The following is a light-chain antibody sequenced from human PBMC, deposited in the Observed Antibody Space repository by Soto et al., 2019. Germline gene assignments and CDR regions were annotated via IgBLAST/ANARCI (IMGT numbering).Light chain of an antibody. CDR2: TSF. CDR3: QQAFSAEWT. CDR1: QSIGTF. V-gene: IGKV1-39*01. J-gene: IGKJ1*01. Sequence: IQMTHSPSALSASVGDRVSITCRASQSIGTFLNWYQQTRGAAPNLLIHTSFTLYSGVPSRFSGTGSGKDFTLTISSLQPEAFATYFCQQAFSAEWTFGQGTKVDIK.